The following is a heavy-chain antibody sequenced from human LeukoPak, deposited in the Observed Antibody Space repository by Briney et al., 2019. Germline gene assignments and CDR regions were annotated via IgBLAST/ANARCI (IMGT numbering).Heavy chain of an antibody. CDR2: VHNVGST. Sequence: SETLSLTCTVSGVSTTDGIYYWAWIRQPPGKGLEWIGSVHNVGSTYYNLSLRSRVTMSIDTSKNQFSLRLNSVTAADTAVYYCARHAEYNSGWHFYLDHWGQGILVTVSS. V-gene: IGHV4-39*01. J-gene: IGHJ4*02. D-gene: IGHD6-19*01. CDR3: ARHAEYNSGWHFYLDH. CDR1: GVSTTDGIYY.